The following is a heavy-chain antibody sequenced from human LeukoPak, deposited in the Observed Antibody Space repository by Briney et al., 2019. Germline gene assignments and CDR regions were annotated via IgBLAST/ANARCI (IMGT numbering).Heavy chain of an antibody. D-gene: IGHD5-12*01. V-gene: IGHV4-34*01. CDR3: ARVRRLRAYFDY. CDR1: GGSFSGYY. CDR2: INHSGST. J-gene: IGHJ4*02. Sequence: SETLSLTCAVYGGSFSGYYWSWIRQPPGKGLEWSGEINHSGSTNYNPSLKSRVTISVDTSKSQFSLKLSSVTAADTAVYYCARVRRLRAYFDYWGQGTLVTVSS.